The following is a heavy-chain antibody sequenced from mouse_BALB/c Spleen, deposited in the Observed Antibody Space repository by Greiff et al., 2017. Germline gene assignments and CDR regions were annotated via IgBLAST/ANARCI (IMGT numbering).Heavy chain of an antibody. CDR2: IWGGGST. D-gene: IGHD2-4*01. Sequence: QVQLKESGPGLVAPSQSLSITCTVSGFSLTDYGVSWIRQPPGKGLEWLGVIWGGGSTYYNSALKSRLSISKDNSKSQVFLKRNSLQTDDTAMYYCAKQYDYDGSDYAMDYWGQGTSVTVSS. CDR1: GFSLTDYG. CDR3: AKQYDYDGSDYAMDY. V-gene: IGHV2-6-5*01. J-gene: IGHJ4*01.